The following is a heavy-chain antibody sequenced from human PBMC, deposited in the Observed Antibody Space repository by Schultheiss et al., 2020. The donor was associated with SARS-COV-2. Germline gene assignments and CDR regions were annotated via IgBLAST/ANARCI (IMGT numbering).Heavy chain of an antibody. J-gene: IGHJ6*02. CDR2: ISTYNGHT. CDR3: ARLDCSSTSCYLPYYYYGMDV. V-gene: IGHV1-18*01. Sequence: ASVKVSCKASGYTFTSFGISWVRQAPGQGLEWMGWISTYNGHTNYAQKVQGRVTITTDRSTSTGYMELRSLRSDDTAVYYCARLDCSSTSCYLPYYYYGMDVWGQGTTVTVSS. CDR1: GYTFTSFG. D-gene: IGHD2-2*01.